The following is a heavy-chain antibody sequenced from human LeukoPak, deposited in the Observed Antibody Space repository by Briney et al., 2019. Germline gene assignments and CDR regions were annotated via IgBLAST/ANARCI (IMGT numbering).Heavy chain of an antibody. V-gene: IGHV4-59*01. Sequence: PSETLSLTCTVSGGSISSYYWSWIRQPPGKGLEWIGYIYYSGSTNYNPSLKSRVTISVDTSKNQFSLKLSSVTAADTAVYYCARGEMATIEDAFDIWGQGTMVTVSS. D-gene: IGHD5-24*01. CDR3: ARGEMATIEDAFDI. CDR1: GGSISSYY. CDR2: IYYSGST. J-gene: IGHJ3*02.